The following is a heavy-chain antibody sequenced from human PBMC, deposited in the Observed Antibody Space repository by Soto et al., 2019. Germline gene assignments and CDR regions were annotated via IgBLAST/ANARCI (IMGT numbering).Heavy chain of an antibody. D-gene: IGHD3-16*01. J-gene: IGHJ4*02. CDR1: RGSISSYY. CDR2: IYYSGST. Sequence: SETLSLTCTVSRGSISSYYWSWIRQPPGKGLEWIGYIYYSGSTKYNPSLNSRVTISVDTSKNQFSLTLSSVTAADTAVYYCAKVRNSYDFNGLFDCWGQGTLVTVSS. V-gene: IGHV4-59*01. CDR3: AKVRNSYDFNGLFDC.